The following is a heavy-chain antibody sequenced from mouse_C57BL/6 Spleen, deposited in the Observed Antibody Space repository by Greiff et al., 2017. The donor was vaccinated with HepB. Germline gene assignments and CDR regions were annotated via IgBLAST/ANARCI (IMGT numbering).Heavy chain of an antibody. CDR2: IRNKANGYTT. CDR3: ARYLYGKEGYYFDY. J-gene: IGHJ2*01. Sequence: EVKLVESGGGLVQPGGSLSLSCAASGFTFTDYYMSWVRQPPGKALEWLGFIRNKANGYTTEYSASVKGRFTISRDNSQSILYLQMNALRAEDSATYYCARYLYGKEGYYFDYWGQGTTLTVSS. D-gene: IGHD2-1*01. CDR1: GFTFTDYY. V-gene: IGHV7-3*01.